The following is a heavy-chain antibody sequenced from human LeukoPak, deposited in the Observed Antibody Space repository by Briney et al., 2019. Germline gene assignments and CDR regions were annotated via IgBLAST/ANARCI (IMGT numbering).Heavy chain of an antibody. CDR2: IDIDGSST. Sequence: GGSLRLSCAASGFTLRTSWMHWVRQVPGKGPVWVSRIDIDGSSTIYADSVMGRFTISRDNAKNTLYLQMNSLRAEDTAVYYCARDRGGYGPTTTDYWGQGTLVTVSS. J-gene: IGHJ4*02. CDR1: GFTLRTSW. CDR3: ARDRGGYGPTTTDY. D-gene: IGHD5-18*01. V-gene: IGHV3-74*01.